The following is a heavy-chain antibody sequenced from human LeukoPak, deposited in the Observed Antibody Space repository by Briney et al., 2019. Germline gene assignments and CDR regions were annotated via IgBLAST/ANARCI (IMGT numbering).Heavy chain of an antibody. Sequence: KPSETLSLTCSVSGDSISSSPEYWGWIRQPPGKGLEYIGGINYSGSTYYDPSLKGRVTISVDTSKNQFSLKVTSMTAADSAVYYCSRLFVTGVDERGWFHSWGQGTLVTVSS. D-gene: IGHD1-14*01. J-gene: IGHJ5*01. CDR1: GDSISSSPEY. V-gene: IGHV4-39*01. CDR2: INYSGST. CDR3: SRLFVTGVDERGWFHS.